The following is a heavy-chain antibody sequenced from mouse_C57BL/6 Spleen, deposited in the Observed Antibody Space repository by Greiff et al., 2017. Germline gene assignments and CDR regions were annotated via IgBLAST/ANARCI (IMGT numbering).Heavy chain of an antibody. Sequence: QVQLKQPGAELVKPGASVKLSCKASGYTFTSYWMHWVKQRPGQGLEWIGMIHPNSGSTNYNEKFKSKATLTVDKSSSTAYMQLSSLTSEDSAVYYCARRQGYAMDYWGQGTSVTVSS. D-gene: IGHD6-1*01. J-gene: IGHJ4*01. CDR2: IHPNSGST. V-gene: IGHV1-64*01. CDR3: ARRQGYAMDY. CDR1: GYTFTSYW.